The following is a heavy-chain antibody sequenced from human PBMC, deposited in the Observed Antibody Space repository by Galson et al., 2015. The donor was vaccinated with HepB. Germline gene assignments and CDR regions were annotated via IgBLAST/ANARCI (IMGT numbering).Heavy chain of an antibody. V-gene: IGHV1-2*06. J-gene: IGHJ3*02. CDR2: INPNSGGT. CDR3: ARGPLYNWNDALRDDAFDI. Sequence: SVKVSCKASGYTFTGYYMHWVRQAPGQGLEWMGRINPNSGGTNYAQKFQGRVTMTRDTSISTAYMELSRLRSDDTAVYYCARGPLYNWNDALRDDAFDIWGQGTMVTVSS. D-gene: IGHD1-1*01. CDR1: GYTFTGYY.